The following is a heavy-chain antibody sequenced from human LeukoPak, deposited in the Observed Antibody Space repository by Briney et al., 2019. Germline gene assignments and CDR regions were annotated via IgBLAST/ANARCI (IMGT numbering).Heavy chain of an antibody. Sequence: PGGPLRLSCAASGFTFSTYNMDWVRQAPGEGPEWLSYISHDSVTEYYGDSVRGRFTISRDNANNSLYLQMNSLRVEDTAVYYCAGRSGLGAFDIWGQGTMVIVSS. D-gene: IGHD6-19*01. J-gene: IGHJ3*02. CDR3: AGRSGLGAFDI. V-gene: IGHV3-48*01. CDR1: GFTFSTYN. CDR2: ISHDSVTE.